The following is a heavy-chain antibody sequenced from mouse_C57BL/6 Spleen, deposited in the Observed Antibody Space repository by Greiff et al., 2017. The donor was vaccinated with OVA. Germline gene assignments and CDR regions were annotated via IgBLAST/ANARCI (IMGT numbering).Heavy chain of an antibody. Sequence: QVQLQQSGAELVKPGASVKISCKASGYAFSSYWMNWVKQRPGKGLEWIGQIYPGDGDTNYNGKFKGKATLTADKSSSTAYMQLSSLTSEDSAVYFCARGGGGYYVDYFDYWGQGTTLTVSS. CDR2: IYPGDGDT. J-gene: IGHJ2*01. CDR3: ARGGGGYYVDYFDY. D-gene: IGHD2-3*01. V-gene: IGHV1-80*01. CDR1: GYAFSSYW.